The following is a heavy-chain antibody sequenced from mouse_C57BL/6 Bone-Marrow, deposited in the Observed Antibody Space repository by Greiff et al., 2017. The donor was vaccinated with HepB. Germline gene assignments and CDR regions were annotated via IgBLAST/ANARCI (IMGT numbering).Heavy chain of an antibody. CDR3: ARCPSQDY. CDR1: GYTFTSYW. V-gene: IGHV1-55*01. CDR2: IYPGSGST. Sequence: QVHVKQSGAELVKPGASVKMSCKASGYTFTSYWITWVKQRPGQGLEWIGDIYPGSGSTNYNEKFKSKATLTVDTSSSTAYMQLSSLTSEDSAVYYCARCPSQDYWGQGTTLTVSS. J-gene: IGHJ2*01.